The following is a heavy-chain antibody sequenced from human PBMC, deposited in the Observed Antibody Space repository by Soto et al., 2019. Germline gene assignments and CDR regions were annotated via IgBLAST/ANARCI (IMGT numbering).Heavy chain of an antibody. J-gene: IGHJ4*02. D-gene: IGHD3-3*01. Sequence: QVQLQESGPGLVKPSQTLSLTCTVSGGSINYSPYFWSWIRQTPGKGLEWIGHIYNSGTTYTNPSLNXRXTXSXXTSPNQFSRNLKSVTAADTAVYYCARGPSADKVDYWGQGTLVTVSS. CDR2: IYNSGTT. V-gene: IGHV4-30-4*01. CDR3: ARGPSADKVDY. CDR1: GGSINYSPYF.